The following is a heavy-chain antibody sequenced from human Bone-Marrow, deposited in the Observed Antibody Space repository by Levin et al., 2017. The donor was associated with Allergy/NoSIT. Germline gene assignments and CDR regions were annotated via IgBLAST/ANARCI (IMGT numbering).Heavy chain of an antibody. CDR3: ARGTVAGTSAWFDP. D-gene: IGHD6-19*01. CDR2: IIPVLRTA. CDR1: GRSFNSYL. J-gene: IGHJ5*02. V-gene: IGHV1-69*06. Sequence: GGSLRLSCKASGRSFNSYLMSWVRQAPGQGLEWMGGIIPVLRTANYAQKFQGRVTITADKSTGTVYMELSNLRSEDTAMYYCARGTVAGTSAWFDPWGQGTPVTVSS.